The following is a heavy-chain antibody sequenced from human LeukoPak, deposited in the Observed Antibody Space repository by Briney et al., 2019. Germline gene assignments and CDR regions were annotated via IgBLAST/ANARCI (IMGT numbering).Heavy chain of an antibody. CDR3: ARSLGMGATLDY. Sequence: ASVKVSCKASGYTFTSYDINWVRQATGQGLEWMGWMNPNSGNTGYAQEFKGRVTITRDTSASTVYMELSSLRSEDMAVYFCARSLGMGATLDYWGRGTLVTVSS. CDR1: GYTFTSYD. CDR2: MNPNSGNT. D-gene: IGHD1-26*01. J-gene: IGHJ4*02. V-gene: IGHV1-8*03.